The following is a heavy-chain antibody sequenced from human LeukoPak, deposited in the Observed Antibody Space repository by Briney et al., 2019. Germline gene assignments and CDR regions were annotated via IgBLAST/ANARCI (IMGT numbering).Heavy chain of an antibody. J-gene: IGHJ4*02. CDR1: GFTFSSYW. D-gene: IGHD6-19*01. V-gene: IGHV3-74*01. CDR2: INSDGSST. CDR3: AREGAFIYSSGWKSFYFDY. Sequence: GGSLRLSCAASGFTFSSYWMHWVRQAPGKGLVWVSRINSDGSSTSYADSVKGRFTISRDNAKNTLYLQMNSLRAEDTAVYYCAREGAFIYSSGWKSFYFDYWGQGTLVTVSS.